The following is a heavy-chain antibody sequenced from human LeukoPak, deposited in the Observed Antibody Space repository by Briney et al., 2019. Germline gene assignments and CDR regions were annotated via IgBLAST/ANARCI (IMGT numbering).Heavy chain of an antibody. Sequence: PGGSLRLSCAASGFTFSTYTMNWVRQGPGKGLEWVSSISSSSSYIYYADSVKGRFTISRDNAKNSLYLQLNSLRAEDTAVYYCARDNDGFDIWGQGTMVTVSS. CDR1: GFTFSTYT. CDR2: ISSSSSYI. V-gene: IGHV3-21*01. CDR3: ARDNDGFDI. J-gene: IGHJ3*02.